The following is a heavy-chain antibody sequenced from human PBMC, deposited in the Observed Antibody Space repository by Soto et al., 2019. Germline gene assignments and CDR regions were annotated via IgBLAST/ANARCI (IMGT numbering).Heavy chain of an antibody. CDR3: AIRYCSVGSCYGYFDY. Sequence: QVQLQESGPGLVKPSQTLSLTCTVSGGSISSGDYYWSWIRQPPGKGLEWIGYIYYSGSTNYTPSLKSRVNISVDTSKNHFSLKLSSVTATDTAVYYCAIRYCSVGSCYGYFDYWGQGTLVTVSS. J-gene: IGHJ4*02. D-gene: IGHD2-15*01. CDR2: IYYSGST. CDR1: GGSISSGDYY. V-gene: IGHV4-30-4*01.